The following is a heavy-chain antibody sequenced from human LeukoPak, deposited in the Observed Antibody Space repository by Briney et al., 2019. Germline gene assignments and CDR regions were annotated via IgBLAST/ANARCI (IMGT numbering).Heavy chain of an antibody. CDR2: IIPICDTA. CDR1: ASSFSSYA. Sequence: ASVNVSCKASASSFSSYAISWERQAPGQGLELMGRIIPICDTANYAQKFQGRVTITTDESKSTAYIELSSLRSEDTAVYYCARDRRDGYNYDGTLTQNWGQGTLVTVSS. D-gene: IGHD5-24*01. V-gene: IGHV1-69*05. J-gene: IGHJ4*02. CDR3: ARDRRDGYNYDGTLTQN.